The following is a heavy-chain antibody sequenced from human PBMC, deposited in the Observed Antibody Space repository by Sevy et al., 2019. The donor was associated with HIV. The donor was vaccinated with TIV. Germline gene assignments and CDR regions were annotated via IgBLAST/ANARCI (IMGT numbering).Heavy chain of an antibody. J-gene: IGHJ4*02. CDR1: GFTFSKYW. CDR3: AREDWNYYFHY. CDR2: IKQVAGEK. V-gene: IGHV3-7*01. Sequence: GGSLRLSCAASGFTFSKYWMGWVRQAPGKGLEWVANIKQVAGEKYYVDSVKGRFTISRDNAKNSLYLQMNSLRAEDTAVYFCAREDWNYYFHYWGQGTLVTVSS. D-gene: IGHD1-7*01.